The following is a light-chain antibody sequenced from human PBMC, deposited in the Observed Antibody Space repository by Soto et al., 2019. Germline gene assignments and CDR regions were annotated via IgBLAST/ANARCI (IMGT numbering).Light chain of an antibody. CDR2: DAS. CDR1: QSVSSY. J-gene: IGKJ1*01. V-gene: IGKV3-11*01. Sequence: EIMLKLSPSTLSLSTGERATLSCRASQSVSSYLAWYQQKPGQAPRLLIYDASNRATGIPARFSGSGSGTDFTLTISRLEPEDFVVYYCQQYGRSRWTFGQGTNVAIK. CDR3: QQYGRSRWT.